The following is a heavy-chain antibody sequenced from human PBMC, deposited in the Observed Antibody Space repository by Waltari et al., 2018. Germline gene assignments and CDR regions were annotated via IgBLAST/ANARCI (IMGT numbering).Heavy chain of an antibody. D-gene: IGHD6-19*01. CDR3: ARDSSGVPFWYFDL. Sequence: QLQLQESGPGLVKPSETLSLTCTVSGGSIRSSSYYWGWIRQPPGKGLEWIGSIYYSGSTYYNPSLKSRVTISVDTSKNQFSLKLSSVTAADTAVYYCARDSSGVPFWYFDLWGRGTLVTVSS. CDR2: IYYSGST. J-gene: IGHJ2*01. CDR1: GGSIRSSSYY. V-gene: IGHV4-39*07.